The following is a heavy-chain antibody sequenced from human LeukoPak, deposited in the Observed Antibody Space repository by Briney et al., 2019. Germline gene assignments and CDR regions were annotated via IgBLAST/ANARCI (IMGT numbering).Heavy chain of an antibody. Sequence: PGGSLRLSCAASGFTFSSYSMNWVRQAPGKGLEWVSSISSSGSYIYYADSVKGRFTISRDNAKNSLYLQMNSLRAEDTAVYYCAAAVDYYDSAGFDYWGQGTLVTVSS. V-gene: IGHV3-21*01. J-gene: IGHJ4*02. D-gene: IGHD3-22*01. CDR3: AAAVDYYDSAGFDY. CDR2: ISSSGSYI. CDR1: GFTFSSYS.